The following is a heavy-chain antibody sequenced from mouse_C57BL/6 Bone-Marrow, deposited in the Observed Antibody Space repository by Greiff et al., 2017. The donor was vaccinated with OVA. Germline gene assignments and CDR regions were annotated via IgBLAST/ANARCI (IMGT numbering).Heavy chain of an antibody. V-gene: IGHV3-6*01. CDR1: GYSITSGYY. Sequence: ESGPGLVKPSQSLSLTCSVTGYSITSGYYWNWIRQFPGNKLEWMGYISYDGSNNYNPSLKNRISITRDTSKNQFFLKLNSVTTEDTATYYCARDYYGSSLFDYWGQAPLSQSPQ. D-gene: IGHD1-1*01. CDR3: ARDYYGSSLFDY. J-gene: IGHJ2*01. CDR2: ISYDGSN.